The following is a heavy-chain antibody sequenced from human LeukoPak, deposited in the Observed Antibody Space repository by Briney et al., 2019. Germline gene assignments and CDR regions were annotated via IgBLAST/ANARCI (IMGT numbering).Heavy chain of an antibody. V-gene: IGHV4-31*03. CDR3: ARISARYNWNYCDY. CDR1: GGSISSGGYY. D-gene: IGHD1-20*01. Sequence: SQTLSLTCTVSGGSISSGGYYWSWIRQHPGKGLEWIGYIYYSGSTYYNPSLKSRVTISVDTSKNQFSLKLSSVTAADTSVYYCARISARYNWNYCDYWGQGTLATVSS. CDR2: IYYSGST. J-gene: IGHJ4*02.